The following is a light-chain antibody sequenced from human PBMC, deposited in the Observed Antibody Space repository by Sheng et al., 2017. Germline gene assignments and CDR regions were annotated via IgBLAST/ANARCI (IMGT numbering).Light chain of an antibody. J-gene: IGKJ1*01. CDR2: GAL. Sequence: ETVMTQSPDTLSVSPGERATLSCRASQNVSSYLAWYQQKPGQPPRLLFYGALSRATDIPARFSGSGSGTEFTLTISSLQSEDSATYYCQQYSQSPRTFGQGTKVEIK. CDR3: QQYSQSPRT. CDR1: QNVSSY. V-gene: IGKV3-15*01.